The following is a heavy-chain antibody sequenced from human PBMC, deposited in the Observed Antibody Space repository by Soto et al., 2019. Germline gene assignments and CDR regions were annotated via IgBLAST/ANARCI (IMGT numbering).Heavy chain of an antibody. CDR2: IWYEGSNK. Sequence: GGSLRLSCAASGFTFSSYGMHWFRQAPGKGLEWVAVIWYEGSNKYYADSVKGRFTISRDNSKNTLYLQMNSPRAEDTAVYYCAREDVLVPAAMFHPDVPYYYSCMDVWGKGPLVT. V-gene: IGHV3-33*01. CDR1: GFTFSSYG. CDR3: AREDVLVPAAMFHPDVPYYYSCMDV. D-gene: IGHD2-2*01. J-gene: IGHJ6*04.